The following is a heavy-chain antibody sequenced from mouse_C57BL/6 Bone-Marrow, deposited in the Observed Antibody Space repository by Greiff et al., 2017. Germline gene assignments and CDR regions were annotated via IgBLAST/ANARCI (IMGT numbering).Heavy chain of an antibody. Sequence: QVQLQRPGAELVKPGASVKMSCKASGYTFTSYWITWVKQRPGQGLEWIGDIYPTSGRTNYNEKFKSKAILTVDTSSNTAYMQLSSLTSEDSAVFYCARSGPLGRSFDYWGQGTTLTVSS. V-gene: IGHV1-55*01. CDR1: GYTFTSYW. CDR3: ARSGPLGRSFDY. CDR2: IYPTSGRT. D-gene: IGHD4-1*01. J-gene: IGHJ2*01.